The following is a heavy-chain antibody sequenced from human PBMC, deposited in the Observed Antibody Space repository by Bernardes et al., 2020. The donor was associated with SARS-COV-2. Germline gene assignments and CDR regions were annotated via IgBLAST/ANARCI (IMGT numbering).Heavy chain of an antibody. CDR3: ATERQSLTVFGVGHDAFDF. J-gene: IGHJ3*01. D-gene: IGHD3-3*01. CDR1: GFTFEDYT. CDR2: VSWDGSTT. V-gene: IGHV3-43*01. Sequence: GSLRLSCAASGFTFEDYTMHWVRQVPGKGLEWVSLVSWDGSTTNYTDSVKGRFIISRDSSRNTVHLQMDSLRKEDTALYYCATERQSLTVFGVGHDAFDFWGQGTMVTVSS.